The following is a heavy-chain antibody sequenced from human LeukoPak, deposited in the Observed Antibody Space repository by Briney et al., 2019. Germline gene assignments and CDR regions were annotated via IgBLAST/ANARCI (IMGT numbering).Heavy chain of an antibody. Sequence: PGGSLRLSCAASGFTFSSYSMNWVRQAPGKGLEWVSSISSSSSYIYYADSVKGRFTISRDNAKSSLYLQMNSLRAEDTAVYYCARDIGTPSSSGYWGQGTLVTVSS. D-gene: IGHD6-6*01. J-gene: IGHJ4*02. CDR1: GFTFSSYS. CDR3: ARDIGTPSSSGY. V-gene: IGHV3-21*01. CDR2: ISSSSSYI.